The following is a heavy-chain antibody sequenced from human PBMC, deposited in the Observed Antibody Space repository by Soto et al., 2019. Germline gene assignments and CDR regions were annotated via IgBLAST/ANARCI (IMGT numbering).Heavy chain of an antibody. CDR1: GFTFNFFG. CDR2: ISYDGREK. D-gene: IGHD5-12*01. J-gene: IGHJ3*02. CDR3: AKERRYSFDAFDI. V-gene: IGHV3-30*18. Sequence: QEQLVEAGGGVVQAGRSLRLSCEASGFTFNFFGMHWVRQAPGKGLEWVAVISYDGREKYYADSVKGRFIMSRDNSKNMGYLEMSSLRPEDTSVYYCAKERRYSFDAFDIWGHGTTVTVSS.